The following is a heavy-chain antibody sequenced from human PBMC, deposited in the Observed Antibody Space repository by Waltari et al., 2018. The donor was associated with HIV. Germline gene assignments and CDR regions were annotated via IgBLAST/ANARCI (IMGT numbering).Heavy chain of an antibody. CDR2: ISSSSSYI. D-gene: IGHD3-3*01. J-gene: IGHJ3*02. CDR3: ARDTSFWSSPDLDAFDI. Sequence: EVQLVESGGGLVKPGGSLRLSCAASGFTFSSYSLNWVRQAPGKGLEWVSSISSSSSYIYYADSVKGRFTISRDNAKNSLYLQMNSLRAEDTAVYYCARDTSFWSSPDLDAFDIWGQGTMVTVS. V-gene: IGHV3-21*01. CDR1: GFTFSSYS.